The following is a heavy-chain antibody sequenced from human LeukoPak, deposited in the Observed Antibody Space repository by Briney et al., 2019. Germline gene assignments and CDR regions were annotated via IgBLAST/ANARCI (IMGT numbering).Heavy chain of an antibody. CDR1: GGSISDNY. CDR2: TYYSGHT. V-gene: IGHV4-59*12. D-gene: IGHD1-26*01. J-gene: IGHJ4*02. Sequence: PSETLSLTCTVSGGSISDNYWSWIRQPPGKGLEWIGYTYYSGHTNYNPSLKSRVTISVDTSKNQFSLKLSSVTAADTAVYYCAREIYGSYFDYWGQGTLVTVSS. CDR3: AREIYGSYFDY.